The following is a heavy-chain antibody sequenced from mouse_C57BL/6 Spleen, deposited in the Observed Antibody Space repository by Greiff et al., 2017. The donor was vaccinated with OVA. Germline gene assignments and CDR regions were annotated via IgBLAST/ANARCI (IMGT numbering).Heavy chain of an antibody. J-gene: IGHJ1*03. CDR1: GYAFSSSW. CDR3: ARRRNHYYGSSYGYFDV. V-gene: IGHV1-82*01. CDR2: IYPGDGDT. D-gene: IGHD1-1*01. Sequence: VQLQESGPELVKPGASVKISCKASGYAFSSSWMNWVKQRPGKGLEWIGRIYPGDGDTNYNGKFKGKATLTADKSSSTAYMQLSSLTSEDSAVYFCARRRNHYYGSSYGYFDVWGTGTTVTVSS.